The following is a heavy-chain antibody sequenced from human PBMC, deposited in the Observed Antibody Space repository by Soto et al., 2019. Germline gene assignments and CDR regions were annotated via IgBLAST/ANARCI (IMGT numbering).Heavy chain of an antibody. CDR2: IRSKAYGGTT. D-gene: IGHD5-12*01. CDR1: GFTFGDYA. Sequence: SGGSLRLSCTASGFTFGDYAMSWVRQAPGKGLEWVGFIRSKAYGGTTEYAASVKGRFTISRDDSKSIAYLQMNSLKTEDTAVYYCTRNQDGYKAFSGYWGQGTLVTVSS. V-gene: IGHV3-49*04. CDR3: TRNQDGYKAFSGY. J-gene: IGHJ4*02.